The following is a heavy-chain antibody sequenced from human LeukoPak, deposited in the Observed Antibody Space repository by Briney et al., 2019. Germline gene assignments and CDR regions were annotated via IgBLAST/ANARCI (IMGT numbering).Heavy chain of an antibody. D-gene: IGHD2-15*01. CDR3: ARDYCSGPKCYFIDY. CDR1: GFTFSNYS. Sequence: GGSLGLSCAASGFTFSNYSMNWVRQAPGKGLEWVSYITSSSTVYYAGSVKGRFTISRDNAKNSLFLQMNSLRAEDTAVYYCARDYCSGPKCYFIDYWGQGALVTVSS. J-gene: IGHJ4*02. CDR2: ITSSSTV. V-gene: IGHV3-48*04.